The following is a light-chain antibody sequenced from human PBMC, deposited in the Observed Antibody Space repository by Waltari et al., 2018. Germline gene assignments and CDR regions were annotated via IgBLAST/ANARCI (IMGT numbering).Light chain of an antibody. J-gene: IGLJ2*01. V-gene: IGLV1-44*01. CDR2: GNN. Sequence: QSVLPQPPSASGTPGQTVSISCSGGSSNIAVNTVNWYQQLPGMAPKLPINGNNQRPSGVPDRFSGSKSGTSASLAISGLQSEDEADYYCAAWDDSLYGRVFGGGTKLTVL. CDR3: AAWDDSLYGRV. CDR1: SSNIAVNT.